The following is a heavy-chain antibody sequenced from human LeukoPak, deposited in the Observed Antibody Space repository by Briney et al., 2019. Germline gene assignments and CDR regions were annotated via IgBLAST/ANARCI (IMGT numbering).Heavy chain of an antibody. V-gene: IGHV3-21*01. D-gene: IGHD3-3*01. CDR3: ARDKDGGYYDFWSGYYPKVFDY. CDR1: GFTFSSYS. CDR2: ISSSSSYI. J-gene: IGHJ4*02. Sequence: GGSLGLSCAASGFTFSSYSMNWVRQAPGKGLEWVSSISSSSSYIYYADSVKGRFTISRDNAKNSLYLQMNSLRAEDTAVYYCARDKDGGYYDFWSGYYPKVFDYWGQGTLVTVSS.